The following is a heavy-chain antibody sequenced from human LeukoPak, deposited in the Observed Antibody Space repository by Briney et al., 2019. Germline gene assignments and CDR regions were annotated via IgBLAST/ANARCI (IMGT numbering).Heavy chain of an antibody. CDR2: ISYDGSNK. CDR3: AFYGSGSYGAFDI. D-gene: IGHD3-10*01. V-gene: IGHV3-30*03. J-gene: IGHJ3*02. CDR1: GFTFSSYG. Sequence: TGGSLRLSCAASGFTFSSYGMHWVRQAPCKGLEWVAVISYDGSNKYYADSVKGRFTISRDNSKNTLYLQMNSLRAEDTAVYYCAFYGSGSYGAFDIWGQGTMVTVSS.